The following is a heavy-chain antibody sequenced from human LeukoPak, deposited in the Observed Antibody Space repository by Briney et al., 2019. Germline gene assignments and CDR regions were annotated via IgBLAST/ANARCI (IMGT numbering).Heavy chain of an antibody. J-gene: IGHJ4*02. CDR1: GGSISSYY. V-gene: IGHV4-59*01. CDR3: ARGYYGSGSYYNLFDY. Sequence: PSETLSLTCTVSGGSISSYYWSWIRQPPGKGLEWIGYIYYSGSTNYNPSLKSRVTISVDTSKNQFSPKLSSVTAADTAVYYCARGYYGSGSYYNLFDYWGQGTLVTVSS. CDR2: IYYSGST. D-gene: IGHD3-10*01.